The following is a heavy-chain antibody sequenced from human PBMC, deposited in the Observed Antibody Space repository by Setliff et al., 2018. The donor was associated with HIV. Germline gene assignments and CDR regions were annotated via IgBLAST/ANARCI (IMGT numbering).Heavy chain of an antibody. CDR2: IIPVFATA. D-gene: IGHD1-26*01. CDR3: ARGTGSYSYFDS. CDR1: DVTPSNYA. J-gene: IGHJ4*02. V-gene: IGHV1-69*13. Sequence: SVKVSCKVSDVTPSNYALNWVRQAPGQGLEWMGAIIPVFATANDAQKFQGRVTITADESTLTAYMELSSLTSEDTAVYFCARGTGSYSYFDSWGLGTLVTVPQ.